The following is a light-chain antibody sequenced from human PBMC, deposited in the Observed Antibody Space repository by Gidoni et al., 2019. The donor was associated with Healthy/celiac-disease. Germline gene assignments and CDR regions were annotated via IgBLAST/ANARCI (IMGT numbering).Light chain of an antibody. Sequence: DIVMTQSPDSLAVSLGERATINCKSSQSVLYSSNHKNYLAWYQQQPGQPPKLLIYWASTRESGVPDRFSGSGSGTDFTLPISSLQAEDVAVYYCQQYYSTPPTFGGGTKVEIK. V-gene: IGKV4-1*01. CDR2: WAS. CDR1: QSVLYSSNHKNY. J-gene: IGKJ4*01. CDR3: QQYYSTPPT.